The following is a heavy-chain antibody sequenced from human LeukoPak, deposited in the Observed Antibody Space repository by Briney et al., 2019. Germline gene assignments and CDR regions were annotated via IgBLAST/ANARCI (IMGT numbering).Heavy chain of an antibody. CDR2: INEDGSGR. V-gene: IGHV3-7*01. Sequence: GGSLRLSCAVSGFTFSSYWMSWVRQAPGKGLEWLANINEDGSGRFYVDSVKGRLTISRDNAKNSLFLQMNSLRAEDTAVYYCARAAGSTSRDYWGQGTLVTVS. CDR3: ARAAGSTSRDY. J-gene: IGHJ4*02. D-gene: IGHD2/OR15-2a*01. CDR1: GFTFSSYW.